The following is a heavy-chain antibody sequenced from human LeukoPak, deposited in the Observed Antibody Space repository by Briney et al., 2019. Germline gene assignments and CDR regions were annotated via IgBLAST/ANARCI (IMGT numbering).Heavy chain of an antibody. V-gene: IGHV1-69*13. J-gene: IGHJ6*02. CDR1: GGTFSSYA. Sequence: ASVKVSCKASGGTFSSYAISWVRQAPGQGLEWMGGIIPTFGTANYAQKFQGRVTITADESTSTAYMELSSLRSEDTAVYYCARGGSSWYGDYYYYYGMDVWGQGTTVTVSS. CDR2: IIPTFGTA. CDR3: ARGGSSWYGDYYYYYGMDV. D-gene: IGHD6-13*01.